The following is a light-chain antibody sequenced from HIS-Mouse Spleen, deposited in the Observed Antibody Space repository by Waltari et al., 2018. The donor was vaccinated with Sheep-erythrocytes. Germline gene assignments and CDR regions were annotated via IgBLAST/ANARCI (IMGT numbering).Light chain of an antibody. CDR2: EVS. CDR1: TTHVGGYTS. J-gene: IGLJ3*02. Sequence: QSALTQPPSASGSPGQSVPISCTGTTTHVGGYTSVSWYQQHPGKAPKLMIYEVSKRPSGVPDRFSGSKSGNTASLTVSGLQAEDEADYYCSSYAGSNNWVFGGGTKLTVL. CDR3: SSYAGSNNWV. V-gene: IGLV2-8*01.